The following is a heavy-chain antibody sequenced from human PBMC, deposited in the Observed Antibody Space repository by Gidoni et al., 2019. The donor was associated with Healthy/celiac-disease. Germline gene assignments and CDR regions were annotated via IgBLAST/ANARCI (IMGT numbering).Heavy chain of an antibody. CDR1: GFTFRSHA. CDR3: AISSIVVVPAAMPTGYFDY. Sequence: EVQLLESGGGLVQPGGSLRLSCAASGFTFRSHALSWVRQAPGKGLEWCSGISGSGGSTYYADSVKGRFTISRDNSKNTLYLQMNSLRAEDTAVYYCAISSIVVVPAAMPTGYFDYWGQGTLVTVSS. D-gene: IGHD2-2*01. CDR2: ISGSGGST. V-gene: IGHV3-23*01. J-gene: IGHJ4*02.